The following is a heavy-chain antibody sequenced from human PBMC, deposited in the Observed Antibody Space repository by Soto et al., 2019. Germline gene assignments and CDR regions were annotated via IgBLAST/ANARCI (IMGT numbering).Heavy chain of an antibody. V-gene: IGHV4-31*03. J-gene: IGHJ4*02. CDR3: ARSSELTPYSFDY. CDR2: IYYSGST. D-gene: IGHD3-10*01. Sequence: PSETLSLTCTVSGGSISSGGYYWSWIRQLPGKGLEWIGYIYYSGSTYYNPSLKSRVTISLDTSKNQFSLKLSSVTAADTAVYYCARSSELTPYSFDYWGPGTLVTLSS. CDR1: GGSISSGGYY.